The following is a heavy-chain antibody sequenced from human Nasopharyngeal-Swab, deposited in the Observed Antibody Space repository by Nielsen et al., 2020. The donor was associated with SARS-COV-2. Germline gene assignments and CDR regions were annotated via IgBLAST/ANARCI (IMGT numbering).Heavy chain of an antibody. CDR3: ATSGGFSHSPREEYFHH. V-gene: IGHV1-18*01. Sequence: WVRQAPGQGLAWMGWINTYDGNTSYAQELRGRVTMSTDTSTSTAYLELRGLRSVDTAVYYCATSGGFSHSPREEYFHHWGQGTLVTVSS. D-gene: IGHD2-15*01. CDR2: INTYDGNT. J-gene: IGHJ1*01.